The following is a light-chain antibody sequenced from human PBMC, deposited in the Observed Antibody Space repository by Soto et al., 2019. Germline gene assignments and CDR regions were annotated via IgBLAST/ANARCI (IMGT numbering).Light chain of an antibody. Sequence: DIQMNQSRSTLSASVGDRVTITCRASQSVSNRLAWYQQKPGIAPKLLIYQASSLASGVPSRFSGSGSGTEFTLTISSLQADDFATYYCQQYDTYMTFGPGTKVDIK. V-gene: IGKV1-5*03. CDR3: QQYDTYMT. CDR2: QAS. CDR1: QSVSNR. J-gene: IGKJ1*01.